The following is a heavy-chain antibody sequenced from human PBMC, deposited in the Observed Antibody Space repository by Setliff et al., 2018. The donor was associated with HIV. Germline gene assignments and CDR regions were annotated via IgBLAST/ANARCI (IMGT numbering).Heavy chain of an antibody. J-gene: IGHJ6*03. CDR1: GDSSRSGSYF. CDR2: ISTTGST. D-gene: IGHD3-9*01. V-gene: IGHV4-61*09. Sequence: PSETLSLTCTVSGDSSRSGSYFGIWRRKTAGKGLEWIGHISTTGSTNYNPSLKSRVIMSVDTSRNQFSLKLSSVTAADTAVYYCARGHDNKYYYFYYMDVWGKGTTVTVSS. CDR3: ARGHDNKYYYFYYMDV.